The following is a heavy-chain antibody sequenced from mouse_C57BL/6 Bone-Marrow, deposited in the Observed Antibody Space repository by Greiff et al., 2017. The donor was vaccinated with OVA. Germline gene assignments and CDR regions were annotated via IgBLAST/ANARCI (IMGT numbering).Heavy chain of an antibody. J-gene: IGHJ1*03. Sequence: VKLMESGAELVRPGTSVKMSCKASGYTFTNYWIGWAKQRPGHGLEWIGDIYPGGGYTNYNEKFKGKATLTADKSSSTAYMQFSSLTSEDSAIYYCAIYSNYHYWYFDVWGTGTTVTVSS. V-gene: IGHV1-63*01. CDR1: GYTFTNYW. D-gene: IGHD2-5*01. CDR2: IYPGGGYT. CDR3: AIYSNYHYWYFDV.